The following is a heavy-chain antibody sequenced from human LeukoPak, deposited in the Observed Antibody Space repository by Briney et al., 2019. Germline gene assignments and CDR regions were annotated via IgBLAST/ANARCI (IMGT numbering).Heavy chain of an antibody. D-gene: IGHD3-22*01. CDR1: GFTFSSYS. CDR3: AGASFYYDSSGHKAYYFDY. CDR2: INHSGST. V-gene: IGHV4-34*08. J-gene: IGHJ4*02. Sequence: GSLRLYCAASGFTFSSYSMNWLRQPPGMGLEWIGEINHSGSTNYNPSLKSRVTISVDTSKNQFSLKLSTVTAADTAVYYCAGASFYYDSSGHKAYYFDYWGQGTLVTVSS.